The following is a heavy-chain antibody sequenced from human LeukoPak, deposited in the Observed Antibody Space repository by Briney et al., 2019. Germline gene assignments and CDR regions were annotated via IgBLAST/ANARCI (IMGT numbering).Heavy chain of an antibody. CDR2: ISWNSGSI. D-gene: IGHD3-10*01. CDR1: GFTFDDYA. J-gene: IGHJ4*02. CDR3: AKSYYYGSGSYYLFDY. V-gene: IGHV3-9*01. Sequence: GGSLGLSCAASGFTFDDYAMHWVRQAPGKGLEWVSGISWNSGSIGYADSVKGRFTISRDNAKNSLYLQMNSLRAEDTALYYCAKSYYYGSGSYYLFDYWGQGTLVTVSS.